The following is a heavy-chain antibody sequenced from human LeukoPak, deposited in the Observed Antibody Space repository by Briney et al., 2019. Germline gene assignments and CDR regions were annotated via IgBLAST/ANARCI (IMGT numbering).Heavy chain of an antibody. V-gene: IGHV4-59*01. CDR2: TYYSGNT. D-gene: IGHD5-24*01. CDR1: GGSISSYY. CDR3: ARFPQGGFNYFDY. J-gene: IGHJ4*02. Sequence: PSETLSLTCTVSGGSISSYYWSWIRQPPGKGLEWIGYTYYSGNTNHNPSLKGRVTISVDTSRNLFSLKLNSVTTADTAVYYCARFPQGGFNYFDYWGQGALVTVSS.